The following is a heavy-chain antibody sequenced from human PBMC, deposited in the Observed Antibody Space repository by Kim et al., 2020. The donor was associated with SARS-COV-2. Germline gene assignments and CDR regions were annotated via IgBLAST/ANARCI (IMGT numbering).Heavy chain of an antibody. CDR1: GGSISSSSYY. Sequence: SETLSLTCTVSGGSISSSSYYWGWIRQPPGKGLEWIGSIYYSGSTYYNPSLKSRATISVDTSKNQFSLKLSSVTAAGTAVYYCAGETVVVVPAAISKVAFDIWGQGTMVTVSS. J-gene: IGHJ3*02. D-gene: IGHD2-2*01. V-gene: IGHV4-39*02. CDR3: AGETVVVVPAAISKVAFDI. CDR2: IYYSGST.